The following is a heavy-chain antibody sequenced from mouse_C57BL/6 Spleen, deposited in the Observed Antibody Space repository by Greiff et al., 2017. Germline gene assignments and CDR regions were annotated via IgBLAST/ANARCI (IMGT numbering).Heavy chain of an antibody. Sequence: EVQRVESGGDLVKPGGSLKLSCAASGFTFSSYGMSWVRQTPDKRLEWVATISSGGSYTYYPDSVKGRFTISRDNAKNTLYLQMSSLKSEDTAMYYCARLDDWWMTNYYAMDYWGQGTSVTVSS. CDR1: GFTFSSYG. D-gene: IGHD1-1*02. V-gene: IGHV5-6*01. CDR3: ARLDDWWMTNYYAMDY. CDR2: ISSGGSYT. J-gene: IGHJ4*01.